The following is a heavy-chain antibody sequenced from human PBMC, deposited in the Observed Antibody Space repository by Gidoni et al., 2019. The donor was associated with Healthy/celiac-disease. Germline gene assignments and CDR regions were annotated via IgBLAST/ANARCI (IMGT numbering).Heavy chain of an antibody. D-gene: IGHD6-19*01. V-gene: IGHV3-30*18. CDR2: ISYEGSNK. J-gene: IGHJ4*02. CDR1: GFPFSSYG. Sequence: QVQLVESGGGVVQPGRSLRLPCAASGFPFSSYGMHWVRQAPGKGLVWGAVISYEGSNKYYADSVKGRFTISRDNSKNTLYLQMNSLRAEDTAVYYCAKDRIAVAGTDYWGQGTLVTVSS. CDR3: AKDRIAVAGTDY.